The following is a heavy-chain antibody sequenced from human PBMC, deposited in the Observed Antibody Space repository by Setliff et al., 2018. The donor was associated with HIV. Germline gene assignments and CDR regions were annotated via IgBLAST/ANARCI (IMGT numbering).Heavy chain of an antibody. D-gene: IGHD1-26*01. Sequence: PSETLSLTCTVSGGSISRYYWSWIRQSPGKGLEWIGYVYFTGHTNFNPSLKSRVTMSIDTPQNQFSLTLTSVTAADTAVYYCARSPEWGAGGIDYWGQGTLVTVPS. CDR3: ARSPEWGAGGIDY. J-gene: IGHJ4*02. V-gene: IGHV4-59*01. CDR2: VYFTGHT. CDR1: GGSISRYY.